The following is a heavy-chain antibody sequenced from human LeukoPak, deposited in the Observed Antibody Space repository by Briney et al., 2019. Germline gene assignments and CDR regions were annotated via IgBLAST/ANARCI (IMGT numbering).Heavy chain of an antibody. CDR1: GGTFSSYT. Sequence: ASVKVSCKASGGTFSSYTISWVRQAPGQGLEWMGRIIPILGIANYAQKFQGRVTITTDESTSTAYMELSSLRSEDTAVYYCAIRGYSYGFEIDYWGQGTLVTVSS. CDR3: AIRGYSYGFEIDY. V-gene: IGHV1-69*02. J-gene: IGHJ4*02. CDR2: IIPILGIA. D-gene: IGHD5-18*01.